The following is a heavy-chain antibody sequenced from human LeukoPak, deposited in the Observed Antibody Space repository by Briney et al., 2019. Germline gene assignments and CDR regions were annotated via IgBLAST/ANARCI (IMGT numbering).Heavy chain of an antibody. V-gene: IGHV3-30-3*01. CDR2: TSSDLNVK. CDR1: GFTFRNYV. D-gene: IGHD2-15*01. CDR3: APLGCGGSCYRFDY. Sequence: GGSLRLSCAASGFTFRNYVIHWVRQAPGKGLEWVAVTSSDLNVKLYADSVKGRFTISRDNSKNTLYLQMNSLRAEDTAVYYCAPLGCGGSCYRFDYWGQGTLVTVSS. J-gene: IGHJ4*02.